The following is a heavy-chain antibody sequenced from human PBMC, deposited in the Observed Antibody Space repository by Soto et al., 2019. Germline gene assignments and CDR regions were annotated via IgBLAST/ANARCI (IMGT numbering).Heavy chain of an antibody. Sequence: QVQLVQSGAEVKEPGSSVKVSCKASGGGNLRDYRTTWVRRAPGQGLEWMGGIIPKLGSANSAQKFQGRVTITADEDTNSVYMELMSLRSDDTAVYYCARGGDGYHFGAVYWGQSNPVTVSS. D-gene: IGHD2-21*01. V-gene: IGHV1-69*01. CDR1: GGGNLRDYR. J-gene: IGHJ1*01. CDR3: ARGGDGYHFGAVY. CDR2: IIPKLGSA.